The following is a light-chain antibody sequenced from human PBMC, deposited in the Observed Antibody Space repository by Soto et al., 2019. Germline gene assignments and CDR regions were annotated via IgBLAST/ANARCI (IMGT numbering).Light chain of an antibody. J-gene: IGLJ2*01. CDR1: GSNIGSNS. CDR2: DND. Sequence: QSVLTQPPSVSAAPGQTVTISCSGRGSNIGSNSVSWYQQVPGTAPKLLLYDNDNRPSGIPDRFFDSKSGTSATLGIAGLQTADEADYYCGTWESYLSVGVFGGGTKLTVL. CDR3: GTWESYLSVGV. V-gene: IGLV1-51*01.